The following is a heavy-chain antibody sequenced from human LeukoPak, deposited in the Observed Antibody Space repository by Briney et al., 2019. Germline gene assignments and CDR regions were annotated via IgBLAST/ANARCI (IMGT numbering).Heavy chain of an antibody. J-gene: IGHJ4*02. V-gene: IGHV5-51*01. CDR1: GSSFTSYW. Sequence: GASLKISCKGSGSSFTSYWIGWVRQMPGKGLEWMGIIYPGDSDTRYSPSFQGQVTISADKSISTAYLQWSSLKASDTAMYYCATGYIYGGTSGGFDYWGQGTLVTVSS. CDR3: ATGYIYGGTSGGFDY. CDR2: IYPGDSDT. D-gene: IGHD4-23*01.